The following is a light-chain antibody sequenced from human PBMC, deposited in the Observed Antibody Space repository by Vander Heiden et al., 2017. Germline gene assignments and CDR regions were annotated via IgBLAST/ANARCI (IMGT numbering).Light chain of an antibody. J-gene: IGLJ3*02. CDR1: SLRRYY. CDR3: NSRDNSGNHWV. V-gene: IGLV3-19*01. CDR2: GKS. Sequence: SSELTQDPAVSVAFGQTVRITCQGDSLRRYYASWYRQKPGQAPVLVIYGKSSRPSGIPDRFSGSSSGNTASLTIAGAQAEDEADYYCNSRDNSGNHWVFGGGTKLTVL.